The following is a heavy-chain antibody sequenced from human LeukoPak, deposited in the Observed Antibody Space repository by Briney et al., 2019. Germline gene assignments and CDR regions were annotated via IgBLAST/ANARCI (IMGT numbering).Heavy chain of an antibody. J-gene: IGHJ4*02. V-gene: IGHV1-18*01. CDR2: ISAYNGNT. CDR1: GYTFTSYG. CDR3: ARQESVLHYDFWSGYFYYFDY. Sequence: ASVKVSCKASGYTFTSYGISWVRQAPGQGLEWMGRISAYNGNTNYAQKLQGRVTMTTDTSTSTAYMELRSLRSDDTAVYYCARQESVLHYDFWSGYFYYFDYWGQGTLVTVSS. D-gene: IGHD3-3*01.